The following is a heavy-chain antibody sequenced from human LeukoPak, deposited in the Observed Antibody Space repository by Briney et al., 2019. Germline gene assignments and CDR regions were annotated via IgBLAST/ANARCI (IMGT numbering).Heavy chain of an antibody. CDR1: GFTFSSYE. J-gene: IGHJ4*02. V-gene: IGHV3-48*03. Sequence: GGSLRLSCAASGFTFSSYEMNWVRQAAGKGLEWVSYISSSGSTIYYADSVKGRFTISRDNAKNSLYLQMNSLRAEDTAVYYCARDLGYCSSTSCYEGDYWGQGTLVTVSS. D-gene: IGHD2-2*01. CDR2: ISSSGSTI. CDR3: ARDLGYCSSTSCYEGDY.